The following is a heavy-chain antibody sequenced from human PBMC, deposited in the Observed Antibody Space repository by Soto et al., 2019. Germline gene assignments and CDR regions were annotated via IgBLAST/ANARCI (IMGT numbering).Heavy chain of an antibody. Sequence: AETLSLTCIVSNGSISGFYWTWVRQPPGKILEWIGYIHYSGRTDYNPSLTSRATMSVDTSKNQFSLNLKSITAADTAVYYCVRVGVGIGNHFDSWGRGTLVTVSS. J-gene: IGHJ4*02. CDR2: IHYSGRT. V-gene: IGHV4-59*12. CDR1: NGSISGFY. D-gene: IGHD1-26*01. CDR3: VRVGVGIGNHFDS.